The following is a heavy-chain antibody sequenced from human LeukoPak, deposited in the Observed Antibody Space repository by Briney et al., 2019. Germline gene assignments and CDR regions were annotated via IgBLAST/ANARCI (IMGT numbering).Heavy chain of an antibody. J-gene: IGHJ6*02. D-gene: IGHD6-19*01. CDR2: INPNSGGT. V-gene: IGHV1-2*02. CDR1: GYTFTGYY. Sequence: ASVKVSCKASGYTFTGYYMHWVRQAPGQGLEWMGWINPNSGGTNYAQKFQGRVTMTRDTSISTAYMELSSLRSEDTAVYYCRIAVAGTHYYYYGMDVWGQGTTVTVSS. CDR3: RIAVAGTHYYYYGMDV.